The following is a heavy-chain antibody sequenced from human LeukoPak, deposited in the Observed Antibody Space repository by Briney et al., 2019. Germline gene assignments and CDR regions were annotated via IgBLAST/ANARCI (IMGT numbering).Heavy chain of an antibody. V-gene: IGHV3-23*01. Sequence: GGSLRLSCAASEFTFSSYAMSWVRQAPGKGLEWVSVISGSGGSTYSADSVKGRFTISRDNSKNTLYLQMNTLRAEDTAVYYCAKDSSGWETYFDYWGQGTLVTVSS. CDR3: AKDSSGWETYFDY. CDR2: ISGSGGST. CDR1: EFTFSSYA. J-gene: IGHJ4*02. D-gene: IGHD6-25*01.